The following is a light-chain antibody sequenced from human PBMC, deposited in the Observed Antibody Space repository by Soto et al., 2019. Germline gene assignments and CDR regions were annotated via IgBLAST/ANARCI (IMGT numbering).Light chain of an antibody. Sequence: EVVLTQSPGTLSLSPWERATLSCRASQSVSNTYVAWYQHIPGQTPRLRSEGASNRATGSPDRVSGSGSGTDVTLTISRLEPEDFAVYYCQQHDNSPWMFGQGTKVDIK. CDR3: QQHDNSPWM. CDR2: GAS. J-gene: IGKJ1*01. V-gene: IGKV3-20*01. CDR1: QSVSNTY.